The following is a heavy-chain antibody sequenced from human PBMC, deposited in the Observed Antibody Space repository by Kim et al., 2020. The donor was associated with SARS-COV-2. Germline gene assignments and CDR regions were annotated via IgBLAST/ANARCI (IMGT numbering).Heavy chain of an antibody. CDR1: GFTFDDYT. V-gene: IGHV3-43*01. CDR3: AKDIARYYYFGMDV. CDR2: ISWDGGST. Sequence: GGSLRLSCAASGFTFDDYTMHWVRQAPGKGLEWVSLISWDGGSTYYADSVKGRFTISRDNSKNSLYLQMNSLRTEDTALYYCAKDIARYYYFGMDVWGQGTNVTVS. J-gene: IGHJ6*02.